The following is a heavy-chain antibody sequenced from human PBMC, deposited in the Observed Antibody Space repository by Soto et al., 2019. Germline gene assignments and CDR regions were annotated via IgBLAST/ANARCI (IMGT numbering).Heavy chain of an antibody. J-gene: IGHJ6*02. D-gene: IGHD6-13*01. CDR2: INPNSGGA. CDR1: GYTFTRYY. Sequence: QVQLVQSGAEVKKPGASVKVSCKASGYTFTRYYMHWVRQAPGQGLEWMGWINPNSGGANYAQKFQSWVTMTRDTSISTAYMELSRRRSDDTAMYYCARAGQQPGDYYYYYGMDVWGQGTTVTVSS. V-gene: IGHV1-2*04. CDR3: ARAGQQPGDYYYYYGMDV.